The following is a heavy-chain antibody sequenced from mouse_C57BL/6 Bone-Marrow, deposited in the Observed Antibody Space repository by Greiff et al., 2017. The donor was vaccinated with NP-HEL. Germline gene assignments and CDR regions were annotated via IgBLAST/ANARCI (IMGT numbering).Heavy chain of an antibody. D-gene: IGHD2-12*01. Sequence: EVMLVESEGGLVQPGSSMKLSCTASGFTFSDYYMAWVRQVPEKGLEWVANINYDGSSTYYLDSLKSRFIISRDNAKNSLYLQMSSLKSEDTATYYCARDACYLAMDYWGQGTSVTVSS. CDR3: ARDACYLAMDY. J-gene: IGHJ4*01. CDR2: INYDGSST. V-gene: IGHV5-16*01. CDR1: GFTFSDYY.